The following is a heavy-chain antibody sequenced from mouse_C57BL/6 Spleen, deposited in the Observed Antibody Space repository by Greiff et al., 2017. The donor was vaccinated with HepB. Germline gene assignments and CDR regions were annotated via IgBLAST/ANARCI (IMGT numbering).Heavy chain of an antibody. J-gene: IGHJ1*03. CDR1: GYTFTSYW. CDR3: AVGGITTVVATRYFDV. Sequence: QVQLQQPGAELVKPGASVKLSCKASGYTFTSYWMQWVKQRPGQGLEWIGEIDPSDSYTNYNQKFKGKATLTVDTSSSTAYMQLSSLTSEDSAVYYCAVGGITTVVATRYFDVWGTGTTVTVSS. D-gene: IGHD1-1*01. CDR2: IDPSDSYT. V-gene: IGHV1-50*01.